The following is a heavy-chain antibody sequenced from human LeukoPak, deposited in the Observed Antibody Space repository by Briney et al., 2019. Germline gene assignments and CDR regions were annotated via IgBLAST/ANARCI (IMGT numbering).Heavy chain of an antibody. CDR3: AKVGMGYDILTGYYDY. D-gene: IGHD3-9*01. CDR1: GFTYISYA. Sequence: GWSLRLSCAASGFTYISYAMSGVRQAPGKGLAWVSAISGSGGSTYYAASVKGRFTISRDNSKNTLYLQMNSLRAEDTAVYYCAKVGMGYDILTGYYDYWGQGTLVTVSS. J-gene: IGHJ4*02. V-gene: IGHV3-23*01. CDR2: ISGSGGST.